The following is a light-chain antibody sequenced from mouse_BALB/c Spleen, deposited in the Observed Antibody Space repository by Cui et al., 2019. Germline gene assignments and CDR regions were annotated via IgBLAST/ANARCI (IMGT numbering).Light chain of an antibody. CDR3: QQYSSYPT. CDR2: WAS. CDR1: QDVGTA. Sequence: EIVMTKSHIFMSTSVGDRVSITCKASQDVGTAVAWYQQRPGQSPKLLIYWASTRHTGVPDRFTGSGSGTDFTLTISNVQSEDLADYFCQQYSSYPTFGGGTKLEIK. J-gene: IGKJ2*01. V-gene: IGKV6-23*01.